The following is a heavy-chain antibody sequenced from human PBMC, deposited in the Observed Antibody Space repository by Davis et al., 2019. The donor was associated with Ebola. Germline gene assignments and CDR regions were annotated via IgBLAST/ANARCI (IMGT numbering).Heavy chain of an antibody. CDR1: GYTFTSNG. CDR3: ARGKSEVGATGFDY. Sequence: ASVQVSCNASGYTFTSNGISWVRQAPGQGLECMGLISAYNGNTNYAQKLQGRVTMTTDTSTSTAYMGLRSLRSDDTAVYYCARGKSEVGATGFDYWGQGTLVTVSS. D-gene: IGHD1-26*01. J-gene: IGHJ4*02. CDR2: ISAYNGNT. V-gene: IGHV1-18*01.